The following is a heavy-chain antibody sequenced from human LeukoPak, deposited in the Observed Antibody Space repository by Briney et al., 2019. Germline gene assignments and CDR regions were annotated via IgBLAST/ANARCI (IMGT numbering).Heavy chain of an antibody. V-gene: IGHV4-59*01. CDR2: IYYSGST. J-gene: IGHJ3*02. CDR1: GGSISSYY. CDR3: ARDVYPGYYDSSGPDAFDI. Sequence: PSETLSLTCTVSGGSISSYYWSWIRQPPGKGLEWIGYIYYSGSTNYNPSLKSRVTISVDTSKNQFSLKLSSVTAADTAVYYCARDVYPGYYDSSGPDAFDIWGQGTMVTVSS. D-gene: IGHD3-22*01.